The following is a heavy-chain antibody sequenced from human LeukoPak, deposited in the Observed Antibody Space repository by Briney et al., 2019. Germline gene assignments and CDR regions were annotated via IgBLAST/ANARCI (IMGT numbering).Heavy chain of an antibody. J-gene: IGHJ4*02. CDR1: GGSIISYY. V-gene: IGHV4-4*07. Sequence: SETLSLTCTVSGGSIISYYWSWIRQPAGKGLEWIGRIYTSGSTNYSPSLKSRVTMSVDTSKNQFSLKLSSVTAADTAVYYCAREVNHYYDSNRFFDYWGQGTLVTVSS. CDR2: IYTSGST. CDR3: AREVNHYYDSNRFFDY. D-gene: IGHD3-22*01.